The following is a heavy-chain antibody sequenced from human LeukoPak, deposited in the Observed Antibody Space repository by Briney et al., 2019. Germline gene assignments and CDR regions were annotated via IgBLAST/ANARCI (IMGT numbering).Heavy chain of an antibody. CDR3: ASSPYYDILTGTHGAFDI. V-gene: IGHV3-30-3*01. Sequence: GRSLRLSCAASGFTFSSYAMHWVRQAPGKGLEWVAVISYDGSNKYYADSVKGRFTISRDNSKNTLYLQMNSLRAEDTAVYYCASSPYYDILTGTHGAFDIWGQGTMVTVPS. CDR2: ISYDGSNK. CDR1: GFTFSSYA. J-gene: IGHJ3*02. D-gene: IGHD3-9*01.